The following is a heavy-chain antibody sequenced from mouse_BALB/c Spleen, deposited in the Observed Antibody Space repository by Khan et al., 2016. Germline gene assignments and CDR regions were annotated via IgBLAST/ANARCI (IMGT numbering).Heavy chain of an antibody. J-gene: IGHJ2*01. CDR2: IHYSGST. D-gene: IGHD2-2*01. Sequence: EVQLQESGPDLVKPSQSLSLTCTVTGYSIISGYSWHWIRQFPGNKLEWMAYIHYSGSTNYNPSLKSRISLTRDTSKNRFILKLNSVTTEDTDTYYCAGVTTGDYFDYWGQGTTLTVSS. V-gene: IGHV3-1*02. CDR3: AGVTTGDYFDY. CDR1: GYSIISGYS.